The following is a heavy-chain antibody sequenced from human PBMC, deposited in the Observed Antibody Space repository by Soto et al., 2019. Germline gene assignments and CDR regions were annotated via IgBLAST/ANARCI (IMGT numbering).Heavy chain of an antibody. V-gene: IGHV1-18*01. CDR2: ISAYNGNT. CDR3: ERAGGDHEYYYGMDV. Sequence: QVQLVQSGAEVKKPGASVKVSCKASGYTFTSYGISWVRQAPGQGLEWMGWISAYNGNTNYAQKLQGRVTMTKATSTSTAYMELRRLRSDDTAVYYCERAGGDHEYYYGMDVWGQGTTVTVSS. CDR1: GYTFTSYG. J-gene: IGHJ6*02. D-gene: IGHD4-17*01.